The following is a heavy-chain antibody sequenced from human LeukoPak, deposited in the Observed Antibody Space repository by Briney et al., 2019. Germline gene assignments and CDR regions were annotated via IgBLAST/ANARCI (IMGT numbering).Heavy chain of an antibody. J-gene: IGHJ4*01. Sequence: KPSETLSLTCAVYGGSFSGYYWSWIRQPPGKGLEWIGEINHSGSTNYNPSLKSRVTISVDTSKNQFSLKLSSVTAADTAVYYCARGLVDSGSYYGGGDDYWGQGTLVTVSS. CDR1: GGSFSGYY. CDR3: ARGLVDSGSYYGGGDDY. D-gene: IGHD1-26*01. CDR2: INHSGST. V-gene: IGHV4-34*01.